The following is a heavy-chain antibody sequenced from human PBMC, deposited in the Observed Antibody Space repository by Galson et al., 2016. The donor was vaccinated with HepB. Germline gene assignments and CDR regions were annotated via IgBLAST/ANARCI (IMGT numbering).Heavy chain of an antibody. D-gene: IGHD3-3*01. CDR2: ISDDGGKT. CDR3: ARVITFYDLMDC. V-gene: IGHV3-7*03. CDR1: GFSIRKYW. J-gene: IGHJ4*02. Sequence: SLRLSCADSGFSIRKYWMQWVRLVPGKGLEWVASISDDGGKTYHVDSVKGRVTISRDTAKNSLYLQMNSLRAEDTAVYFCARVITFYDLMDCWGQGAVVTVSA.